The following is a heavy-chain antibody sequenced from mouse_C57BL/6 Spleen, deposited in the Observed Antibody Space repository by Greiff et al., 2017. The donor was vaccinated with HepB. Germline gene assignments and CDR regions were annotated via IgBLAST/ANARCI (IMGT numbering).Heavy chain of an antibody. CDR1: GFTFSSYA. CDR2: ISDGGSYT. Sequence: EVKLQESGGGLVKPGGSLKLSCAASGFTFSSYAMSWVRQTPEKRLEWVATISDGGSYTYYPDNVKGRFTISRDNAKNNLYLQMSHLKSEDTAMYYCARVGPVDYWGQGTTLTVSS. V-gene: IGHV5-4*03. J-gene: IGHJ2*01. CDR3: ARVGPVDY.